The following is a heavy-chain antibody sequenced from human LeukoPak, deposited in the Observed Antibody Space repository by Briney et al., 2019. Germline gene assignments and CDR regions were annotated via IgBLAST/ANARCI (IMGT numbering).Heavy chain of an antibody. J-gene: IGHJ4*02. CDR2: IVVGSGNT. CDR1: GFTFTRSA. V-gene: IGHV1-58*01. D-gene: IGHD2-21*02. Sequence: TSVKVSCKASGFTFTRSAVQWVRQARGQRLEWIGWIVVGSGNTNYAQEFQERVTITRDMSTSTAYMELSSLRSEDTAVYYCAVYCGGDCYHDYWGQGTLVTVSS. CDR3: AVYCGGDCYHDY.